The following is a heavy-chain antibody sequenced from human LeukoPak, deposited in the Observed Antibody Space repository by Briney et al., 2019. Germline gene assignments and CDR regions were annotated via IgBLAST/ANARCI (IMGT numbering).Heavy chain of an antibody. D-gene: IGHD4-17*01. CDR1: GGSISSTGHY. Sequence: SETLSLTCSVSGGSISSTGHYWGWIRQSPEKVLDWIGSIYSNGNTYYNPSVKSRVTMSVDTSKNQFSLKLTSMTAAETAVYYCARSAPVTTGYFDYWGQGALVTVSS. CDR2: IYSNGNT. J-gene: IGHJ4*02. CDR3: ARSAPVTTGYFDY. V-gene: IGHV4-39*07.